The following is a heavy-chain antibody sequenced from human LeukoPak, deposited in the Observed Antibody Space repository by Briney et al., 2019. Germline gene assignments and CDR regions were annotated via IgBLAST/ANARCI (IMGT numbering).Heavy chain of an antibody. D-gene: IGHD2-8*01. CDR2: ISSSSYI. Sequence: GGSLRLSCGASGFTFSSYSMNWVRQAPGKGLEWVSSISSSSYIYYADSVKGRFTISRDNAKNSLYLQMNGLRAEDTAVYYCARGGDCTNGVCYSGDYWGQGTLVTVSS. V-gene: IGHV3-21*01. J-gene: IGHJ4*02. CDR1: GFTFSSYS. CDR3: ARGGDCTNGVCYSGDY.